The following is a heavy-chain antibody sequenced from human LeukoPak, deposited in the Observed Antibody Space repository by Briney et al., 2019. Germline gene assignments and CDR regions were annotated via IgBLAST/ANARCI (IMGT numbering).Heavy chain of an antibody. Sequence: GGSLRLSCAASGFTVSSNYMSWVRQAPGKGLEWVSVTYGGVNTVYADSVKGRFTISRDNSKNTLYLQMNSLRAEDTAVYYCAKSPKTGFLFDYWGKGTLVTVSS. D-gene: IGHD1-1*01. CDR1: GFTVSSNY. CDR3: AKSPKTGFLFDY. V-gene: IGHV3-66*01. CDR2: TYGGVNT. J-gene: IGHJ4*02.